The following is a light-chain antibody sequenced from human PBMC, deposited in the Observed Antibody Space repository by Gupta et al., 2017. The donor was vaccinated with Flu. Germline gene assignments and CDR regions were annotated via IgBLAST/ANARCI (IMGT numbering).Light chain of an antibody. Sequence: PSSLSASVGDSVTFTCRASRGIGNYLAWFQQKPGKAPKSLIYAASTVQSGVPSRFRGSGSGTEFTLTVTSLRPEEFATYYCQHEDNYPFTFGQGTNLEI. CDR1: RGIGNY. CDR2: AAS. V-gene: IGKV1-16*01. CDR3: QHEDNYPFT. J-gene: IGKJ2*01.